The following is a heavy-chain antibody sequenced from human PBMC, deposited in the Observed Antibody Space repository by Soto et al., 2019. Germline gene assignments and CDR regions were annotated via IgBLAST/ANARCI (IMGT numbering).Heavy chain of an antibody. D-gene: IGHD4-17*01. CDR3: AGQTTHYYYGMDV. J-gene: IGHJ6*02. Sequence: SETLSLTCAVSGYSISSGYYWGWIRQPPGKGLEWIGSIYHSGSTYYNPSLKSRVTISVDTSKNQFSLKLSSVTAADTAVYYCAGQTTHYYYGMDVWGQGTTVTVSS. CDR2: IYHSGST. V-gene: IGHV4-38-2*01. CDR1: GYSISSGYY.